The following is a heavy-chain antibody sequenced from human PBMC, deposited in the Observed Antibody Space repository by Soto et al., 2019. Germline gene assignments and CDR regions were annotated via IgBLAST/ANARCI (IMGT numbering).Heavy chain of an antibody. Sequence: ASVKVSCKTSGYTFTSYYIQWVRQAPGQGLEWMGIINPSGGFTTYSQKFQGRVTMTRDTSTSTVYMELSSLRSEDTAVYYCARGRPEGYDRRFFDYWGQGTLVTVSS. CDR3: ARGRPEGYDRRFFDY. V-gene: IGHV1-46*03. CDR1: GYTFTSYY. CDR2: INPSGGFT. D-gene: IGHD5-12*01. J-gene: IGHJ4*02.